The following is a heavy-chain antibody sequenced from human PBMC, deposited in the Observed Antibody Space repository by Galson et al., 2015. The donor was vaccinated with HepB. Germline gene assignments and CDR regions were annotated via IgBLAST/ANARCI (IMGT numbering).Heavy chain of an antibody. Sequence: SLRLSCAASAFSFSDYYMSWIRQAPGKGLEWVSYISSSSTYTNYADSVEGRFTISRDNAKNSLSLQMNSLRAEDTTVYYCARALSGTLHFDYWGQGTLVTVSS. D-gene: IGHD3-10*01. CDR1: AFSFSDYY. J-gene: IGHJ4*02. CDR3: ARALSGTLHFDY. CDR2: ISSSSTYT. V-gene: IGHV3-11*06.